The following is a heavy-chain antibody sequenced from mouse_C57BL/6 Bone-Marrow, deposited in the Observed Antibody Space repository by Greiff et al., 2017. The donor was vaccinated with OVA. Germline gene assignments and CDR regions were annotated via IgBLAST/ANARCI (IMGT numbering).Heavy chain of an antibody. V-gene: IGHV14-4*01. J-gene: IGHJ1*03. CDR3: TTKDYSNGYFDV. D-gene: IGHD2-5*01. Sequence: VQLQQSGAELVRPGASVKLSCTASGFNIKDDYMHWVKQRPEQGLEWIGWIDPENGDTEYASKFQGKANITADTSSNTAYLQLSSLTSEDTAVYYCTTKDYSNGYFDVWGTGTTVTFSS. CDR2: IDPENGDT. CDR1: GFNIKDDY.